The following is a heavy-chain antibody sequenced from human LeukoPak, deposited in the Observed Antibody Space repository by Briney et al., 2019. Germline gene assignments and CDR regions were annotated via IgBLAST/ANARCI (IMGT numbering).Heavy chain of an antibody. CDR3: ARKRGATGYYYGMDV. D-gene: IGHD1-26*01. V-gene: IGHV4-59*01. Sequence: SETLSLTCTVSGGSISSYYWSWIRQPPGKGLEWIGYVYYSGSTNYNPSLKSRVTISVDTSKNQFSLKLTSVTAADTAVYYCARKRGATGYYYGMDVWGQGTTVTVSS. CDR2: VYYSGST. CDR1: GGSISSYY. J-gene: IGHJ6*02.